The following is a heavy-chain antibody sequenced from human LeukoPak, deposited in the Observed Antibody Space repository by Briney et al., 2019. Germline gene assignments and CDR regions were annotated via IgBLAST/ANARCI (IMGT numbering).Heavy chain of an antibody. Sequence: SETLSLTCTVSGGSISSYYWSWIRQPPGKGLEWIGYIHYSGSTNYNPSLKSRVTISVDTSKNQFSLKLRSVTATDTAVYYCARVTGYVIEDYFDYWGQGTLVTVSS. D-gene: IGHD3-22*01. CDR3: ARVTGYVIEDYFDY. J-gene: IGHJ4*02. V-gene: IGHV4-59*01. CDR2: IHYSGST. CDR1: GGSISSYY.